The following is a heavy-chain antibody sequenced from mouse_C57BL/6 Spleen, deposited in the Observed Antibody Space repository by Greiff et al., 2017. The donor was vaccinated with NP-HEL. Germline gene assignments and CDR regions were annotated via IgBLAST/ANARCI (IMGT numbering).Heavy chain of an antibody. V-gene: IGHV2-2*01. CDR3: ARGSTYPMDY. J-gene: IGHJ4*01. CDR2: IWSGGST. CDR1: GFSLTSYG. Sequence: VQLQQSGPGLVQPSQSLSITCTVSGFSLTSYGVHWVRQSPGKGLEWLGVIWSGGSTDYNAAFISRLSISKDNSKSQVFFKMNSLQADDTARYYCARGSTYPMDYWGQGTSVTVSS. D-gene: IGHD1-1*01.